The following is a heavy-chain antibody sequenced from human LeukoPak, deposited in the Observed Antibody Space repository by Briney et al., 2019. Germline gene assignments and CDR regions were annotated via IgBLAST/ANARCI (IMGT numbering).Heavy chain of an antibody. CDR3: ARAKTTVTNFHYYYGMDV. D-gene: IGHD4-17*01. J-gene: IGHJ6*02. Sequence: ASVKVSCKASGYTFTSYDINWVRQATGQGLEWMGWMNPNSGNTGYAQNFQGRVTMTRNTSISTAYLELSSLRSEDTAVYYCARAKTTVTNFHYYYGMDVWGQGTTVTVSS. V-gene: IGHV1-8*01. CDR2: MNPNSGNT. CDR1: GYTFTSYD.